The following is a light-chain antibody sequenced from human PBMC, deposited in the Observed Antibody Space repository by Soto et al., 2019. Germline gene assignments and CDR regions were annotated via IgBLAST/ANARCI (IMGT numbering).Light chain of an antibody. CDR1: QRVSSF. V-gene: IGKV3-11*01. J-gene: IGKJ5*01. Sequence: ENVLTQSLATLPLSPGESFTISCRASQRVSSFLAWYQQKPGQAPRLLIYDTSKSAPGIPARFSGSGSGTDFTLTISRLEPEDFAVYYCQQRINWPPSITFGQGQRRAI. CDR2: DTS. CDR3: QQRINWPPSIT.